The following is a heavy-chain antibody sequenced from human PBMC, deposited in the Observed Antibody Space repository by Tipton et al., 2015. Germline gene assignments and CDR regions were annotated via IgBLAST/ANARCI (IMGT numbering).Heavy chain of an antibody. J-gene: IGHJ5*02. CDR2: IYYNGNT. D-gene: IGHD5-24*01. V-gene: IGHV4-59*01. CDR3: ATLVDGYSRIP. CDR1: GDSLSTYY. Sequence: LRLSCTVSGDSLSTYYWSWIRQSPGKGLEWIGYIYYNGNTKYNPSLKGRVTILVDTSKNQFSLKVNPVTAADTAVYYCATLVDGYSRIPWGQGTRVTVSS.